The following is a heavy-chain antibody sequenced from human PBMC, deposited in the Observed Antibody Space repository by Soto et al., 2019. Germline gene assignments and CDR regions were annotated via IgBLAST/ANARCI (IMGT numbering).Heavy chain of an antibody. CDR2: ISGSGVST. V-gene: IGHV3-23*01. J-gene: IGHJ3*02. D-gene: IGHD5-12*01. CDR3: AKDRDTTYSGLLDAFDI. Sequence: PGGSLRLSCAASGFTFSSYAMTWVRQAPGKGLEWVSTISGSGVSTFYADSVKGRFTISRDNSKNTLYLQMDSLSAEDTAVYSCAKDRDTTYSGLLDAFDIWGQGTMVTVSS. CDR1: GFTFSSYA.